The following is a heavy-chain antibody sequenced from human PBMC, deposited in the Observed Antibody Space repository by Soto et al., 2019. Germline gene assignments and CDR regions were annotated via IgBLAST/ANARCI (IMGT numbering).Heavy chain of an antibody. CDR2: ISGSGGST. CDR1: GFTFSNYG. CDR3: ARPRSWPVSYFDY. J-gene: IGHJ4*02. Sequence: PGGSLRLSCAASGFTFSNYGMSWVRQAPGMGLEWVSYISGSGGSTYYADSVKGRFTISRDNSKNTLYLQMNTLRAEDTAVFYCARPRSWPVSYFDYWGQGTLVTVSS. V-gene: IGHV3-23*01. D-gene: IGHD6-13*01.